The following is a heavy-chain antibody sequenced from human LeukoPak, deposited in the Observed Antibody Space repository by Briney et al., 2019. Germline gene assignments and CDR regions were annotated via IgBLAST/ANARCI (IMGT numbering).Heavy chain of an antibody. Sequence: ASVKVSCKVSGYTLTELSMHWVRQAPGKGLEWMGGFDPEDGETIYAQKFQGRVTMTEDTSTDTAYMELSSLRSEDTAVYYCATTRTTYYYDSSGYFDYWGQGTLVTVSS. CDR2: FDPEDGET. D-gene: IGHD3-22*01. CDR1: GYTLTELS. J-gene: IGHJ4*02. V-gene: IGHV1-24*01. CDR3: ATTRTTYYYDSSGYFDY.